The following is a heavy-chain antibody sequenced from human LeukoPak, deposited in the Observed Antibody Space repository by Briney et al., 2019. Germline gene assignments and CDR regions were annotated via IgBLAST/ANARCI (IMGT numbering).Heavy chain of an antibody. J-gene: IGHJ4*02. V-gene: IGHV4-59*01. Sequence: SETLSLTCTVSGGSISSYYWSWIRQPPGKGLEWIGYIYYSGTTNYNPSLKSRVTISVDTSKNQFSLKLSSVTAADTADYYCARGVYIAAAQYGYWGQGTLVTVSS. D-gene: IGHD6-13*01. CDR2: IYYSGTT. CDR3: ARGVYIAAAQYGY. CDR1: GGSISSYY.